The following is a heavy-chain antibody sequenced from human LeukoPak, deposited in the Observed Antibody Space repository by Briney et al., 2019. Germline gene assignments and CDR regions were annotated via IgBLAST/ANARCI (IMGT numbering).Heavy chain of an antibody. CDR3: AREREYSSGWRGYFDY. J-gene: IGHJ4*02. CDR1: GFTFSSYA. Sequence: GGSLRLSCAASGFTFSSYAMHWVRQAPGKGLEWVAVISYDGSNKYYADSVKGRFTISRDNSKNALYLQMNSLRAEDTAVYYCAREREYSSGWRGYFDYWGQGTLVTVSS. D-gene: IGHD6-19*01. V-gene: IGHV3-30-3*01. CDR2: ISYDGSNK.